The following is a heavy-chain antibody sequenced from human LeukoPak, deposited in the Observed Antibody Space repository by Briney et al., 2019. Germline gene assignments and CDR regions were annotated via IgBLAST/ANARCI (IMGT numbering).Heavy chain of an antibody. V-gene: IGHV3-23*01. J-gene: IGHJ4*02. D-gene: IGHD1-26*01. CDR3: ARRVGGTPDY. CDR2: IGADGHST. CDR1: GFLISDDV. Sequence: GGSLRLSCAASGFLISDDVMTWVRQAPGKGLEWVSAIGADGHSTDYANSVKGRFTISRDNSKNTLYLQMNSLSAEDTALYYCARRVGGTPDYWGRGTLVTVSS.